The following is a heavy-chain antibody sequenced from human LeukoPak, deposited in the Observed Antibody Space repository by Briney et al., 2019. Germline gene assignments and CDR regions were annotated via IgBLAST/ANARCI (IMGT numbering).Heavy chain of an antibody. D-gene: IGHD6-6*01. CDR3: ARGGQLVGY. Sequence: GGSLRLSCAASGYTFSSYTMNWVRQAPGKGLEWVSSISSSSSHIYYADSVKGRFTISRDNAKNSLYLQMNSLRAEDTAVYYCARGGQLVGYWGQGTLVTVSS. CDR2: ISSSSSHI. CDR1: GYTFSSYT. V-gene: IGHV3-21*01. J-gene: IGHJ4*02.